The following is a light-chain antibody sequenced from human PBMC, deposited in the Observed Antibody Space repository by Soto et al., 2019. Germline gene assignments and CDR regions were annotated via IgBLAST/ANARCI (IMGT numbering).Light chain of an antibody. CDR3: QQYNNWPQT. V-gene: IGKV3-15*01. CDR2: GAS. Sequence: EIVMTQSPATLSVSPGERATLSCRASQSVSSNLAWYQQKPGQAPRLLIYGASTRATGIPARFSGSGSGKEFPLTISSLQSEDFAVYYCQQYNNWPQTFVQGTKVEIK. CDR1: QSVSSN. J-gene: IGKJ1*01.